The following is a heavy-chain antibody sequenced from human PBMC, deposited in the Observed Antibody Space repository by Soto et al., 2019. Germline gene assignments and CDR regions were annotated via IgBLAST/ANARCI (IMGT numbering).Heavy chain of an antibody. CDR3: ARGSGSYYAY. J-gene: IGHJ4*02. D-gene: IGHD1-26*01. CDR1: GASVSSGNYY. Sequence: QVQLQESGPGLVKPSETLSLTCTVSGASVSSGNYYWSWIRQPPGKGLECIGYISYSGSTNYNPALMSRVTISIETSKDLFSLKVSSVTAADTAVYDCARGSGSYYAYWGQGTLVTVSS. V-gene: IGHV4-61*01. CDR2: ISYSGST.